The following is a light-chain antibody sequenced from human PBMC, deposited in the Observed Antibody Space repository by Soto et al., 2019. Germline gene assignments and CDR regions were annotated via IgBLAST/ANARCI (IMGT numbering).Light chain of an antibody. Sequence: QSALTQPPSASGSPGQSVTISCTGTSSDVGGYHYVSWYQQHPGKAPNLMIYEVSKRPSGVPDRFSGSKSGNTASLTVSGLQAEDEADYYCSSYAGSNNLGVVFGGGTKVTVL. CDR2: EVS. V-gene: IGLV2-8*01. CDR1: SSDVGGYHY. CDR3: SSYAGSNNLGVV. J-gene: IGLJ2*01.